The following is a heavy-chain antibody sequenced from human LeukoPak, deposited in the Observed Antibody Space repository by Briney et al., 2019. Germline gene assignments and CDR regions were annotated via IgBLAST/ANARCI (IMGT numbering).Heavy chain of an antibody. CDR3: ASSGWTGDAFDI. Sequence: GGSLRLSCAASGFTFRSYWMHWVRQAPGKGLVWVSRINSDGSITSHADSVKGRFTISRDNAKNTLFLQMNSLRVEDTAVYHCASSGWTGDAFDIWGQGTMVTVSS. CDR2: INSDGSIT. D-gene: IGHD6-19*01. V-gene: IGHV3-74*01. J-gene: IGHJ3*02. CDR1: GFTFRSYW.